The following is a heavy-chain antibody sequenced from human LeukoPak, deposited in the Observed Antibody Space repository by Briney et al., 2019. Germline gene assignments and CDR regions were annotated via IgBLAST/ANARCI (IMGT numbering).Heavy chain of an antibody. CDR2: IFPSGGEI. V-gene: IGHV3-23*01. D-gene: IGHD4-23*01. J-gene: IGHJ4*02. CDR1: GFTFSTFA. Sequence: GGSLRLSCAASGFTFSTFAMIWVRQPPGKGLEWVSSIFPSGGEIHYADSVRGRFTISRDNSKSTLSLQMNSLRAEDTAVYYCARDYGGSSPFDYWGQGTLVAVSS. CDR3: ARDYGGSSPFDY.